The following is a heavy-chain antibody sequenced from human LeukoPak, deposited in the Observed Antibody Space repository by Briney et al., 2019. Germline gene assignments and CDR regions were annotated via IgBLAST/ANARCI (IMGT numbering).Heavy chain of an antibody. J-gene: IGHJ4*02. CDR3: ANYAGYVDY. Sequence: GGSLRLSCAVSGFTVSSIYMSWVRQARGKGPEWVSGINEDGGTTFYADSVKGRFTISRDNSKNTLYLQMNSLRAEDTAVYYCANYAGYVDYWGQGTLVTVSS. CDR2: INEDGGTT. D-gene: IGHD2-2*03. V-gene: IGHV3-53*01. CDR1: GFTVSSIY.